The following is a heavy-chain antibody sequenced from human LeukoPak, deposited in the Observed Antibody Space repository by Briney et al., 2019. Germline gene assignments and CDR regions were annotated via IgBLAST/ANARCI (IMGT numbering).Heavy chain of an antibody. V-gene: IGHV2-5*01. CDR3: AHKVTPGIYRLDS. J-gene: IGHJ4*02. Sequence: SGPTLVNPTQTLTLTCTVSGFSLSTSGVGVGWIRQPPGKALEWLALIYWNDDKHYSPSLKSRLTITQDTSKNQVVLRMTNMDPADTATYYCAHKVTPGIYRLDSWGQGILVTVSS. CDR2: IYWNDDK. D-gene: IGHD3-16*02. CDR1: GFSLSTSGVG.